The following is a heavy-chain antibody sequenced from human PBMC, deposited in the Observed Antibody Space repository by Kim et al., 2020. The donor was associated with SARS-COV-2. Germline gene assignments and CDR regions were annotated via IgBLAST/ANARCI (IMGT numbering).Heavy chain of an antibody. CDR3: ARGNGSGSTYYGMDV. J-gene: IGHJ6*04. D-gene: IGHD3-10*01. V-gene: IGHV4-34*01. Sequence: SETLSLTCAVYGGSFSGYYWSWIRQPPGKGLEWIGEINHSGSTNYNPSLKSRVTISVDTSKNQFSLKLSSVTAADTAVYYCARGNGSGSTYYGMDVWA. CDR2: INHSGST. CDR1: GGSFSGYY.